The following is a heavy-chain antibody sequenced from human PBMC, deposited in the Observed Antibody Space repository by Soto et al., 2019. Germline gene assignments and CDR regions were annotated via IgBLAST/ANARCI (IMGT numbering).Heavy chain of an antibody. V-gene: IGHV1-69*01. CDR3: ARGRGLYNSGLSQFDS. D-gene: IGHD1-1*01. Sequence: QVQLVQSGAEVKKPGSSVRVSCKASGDSFSKYTVNWVRQAPRQGLEWMGGIIPRFGTTNFAPTLQDRVTITADESINTVYMELSSLRSEDSALYYCARGRGLYNSGLSQFDSWGQGTLVTVSS. CDR2: IIPRFGTT. CDR1: GDSFSKYT. J-gene: IGHJ4*02.